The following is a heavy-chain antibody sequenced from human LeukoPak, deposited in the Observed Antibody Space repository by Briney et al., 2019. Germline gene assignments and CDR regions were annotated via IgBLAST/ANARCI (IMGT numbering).Heavy chain of an antibody. CDR2: INPSRNT. D-gene: IGHD3-10*01. CDR1: GGSFSGYY. V-gene: IGHV4-34*01. Sequence: SETLSLTCAVFGGSFSGYYWNWIRQPPGKGLEWIGQINPSRNTNYNPSLKSRVTISVDTSKKQFSLKLSSVTAADTAVYYCARQLWFGEPNWFDPWGQGTLVTVSS. CDR3: ARQLWFGEPNWFDP. J-gene: IGHJ5*02.